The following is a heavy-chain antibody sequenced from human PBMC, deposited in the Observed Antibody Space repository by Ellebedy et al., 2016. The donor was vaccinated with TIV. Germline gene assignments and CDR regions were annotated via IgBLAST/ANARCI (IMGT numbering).Heavy chain of an antibody. CDR2: IGTTT. D-gene: IGHD2-15*01. CDR1: GFTFSSYA. V-gene: IGHV3-23*01. CDR3: AKALRQLLPDY. J-gene: IGHJ4*02. Sequence: GGSLRLSXAASGFTFSSYAMTWVRQAPGKGLEWVSAIGTTTYYADSVKGRFTISRDISKSTVYLQMNSLRAEDTAVYYCAKALRQLLPDYWGQGTLVTVSS.